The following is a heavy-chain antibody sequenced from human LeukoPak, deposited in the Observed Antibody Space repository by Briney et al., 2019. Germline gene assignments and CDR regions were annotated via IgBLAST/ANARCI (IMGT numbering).Heavy chain of an antibody. J-gene: IGHJ6*02. CDR3: ARPLRINCGMDV. V-gene: IGHV3-7*03. Sequence: GGSLRLSCTASGFTFGDYAMSWFRQAPGKGLEWVASINHNGNVNYYVDSVKGRFTISRDNAKNSLYLQMSNLRAEDTAVYYCARPLRINCGMDVWGQGTTVTVSS. CDR2: INHNGNVN. CDR1: GFTFGDYA. D-gene: IGHD3-3*01.